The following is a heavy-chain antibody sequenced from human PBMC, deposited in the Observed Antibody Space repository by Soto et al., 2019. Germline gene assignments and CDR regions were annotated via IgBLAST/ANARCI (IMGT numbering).Heavy chain of an antibody. D-gene: IGHD4-17*01. J-gene: IGHJ4*02. CDR1: GGSISSGDYY. V-gene: IGHV4-30-4*01. CDR3: ARTYPTTVREYYFDY. Sequence: QVQLQESGPGLVKPSQTLSLTCTVSGGSISSGDYYWSWIRQPPGKGLEWIGYIYYIGSTYYNPSLKSRVTISVDTSKNQFSLKLSSVTAADTAVYYCARTYPTTVREYYFDYWGQGTLVPVSS. CDR2: IYYIGST.